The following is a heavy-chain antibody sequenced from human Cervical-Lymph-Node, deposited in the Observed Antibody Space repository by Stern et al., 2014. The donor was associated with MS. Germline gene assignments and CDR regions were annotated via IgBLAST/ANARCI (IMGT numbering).Heavy chain of an antibody. V-gene: IGHV3-23*04. CDR3: ATLVRGSYYFDY. J-gene: IGHJ4*02. CDR2: ISGSGGST. CDR1: GFTFSSYA. Sequence: MQLVQSGGGLVQPGGSLRLSCAASGFTFSSYAMSWVRQAPGKGLEWVSAISGSGGSTYDADSVKGRFTISRDNSKNTLYLQMNSLRAEDTAVYYCATLVRGSYYFDYWGQGTLVTVSS. D-gene: IGHD2-21*01.